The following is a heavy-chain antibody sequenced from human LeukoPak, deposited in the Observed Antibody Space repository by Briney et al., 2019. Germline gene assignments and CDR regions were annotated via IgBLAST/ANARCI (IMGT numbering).Heavy chain of an antibody. D-gene: IGHD3-22*01. Sequence: GGSLRLSCAASGFTFSSYAMSWARQAPGKGLEWVSAISGSGGSTYYADSVKGRFTISRDNSKNTLYLQMNSLRAEDTAVYYCARETGHYDSSGYPNGWFDPWGQGTLVTVSS. CDR2: ISGSGGST. CDR3: ARETGHYDSSGYPNGWFDP. CDR1: GFTFSSYA. V-gene: IGHV3-23*01. J-gene: IGHJ5*02.